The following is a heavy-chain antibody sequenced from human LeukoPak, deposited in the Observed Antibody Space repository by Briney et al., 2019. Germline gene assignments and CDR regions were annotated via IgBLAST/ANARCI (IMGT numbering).Heavy chain of an antibody. D-gene: IGHD4-23*01. CDR2: ISANNGYT. J-gene: IGHJ5*02. V-gene: IGHV1-18*04. Sequence: ASVKVSCKASGYTFASNGVTWERQAPGQGLEWMGWISANNGYTNYAQKFQDRVTLTTDTSTSTAYMELRSLRSDDTAVYYCARGNSASEIYHYLNWFDPWGQGTLVTVSS. CDR1: GYTFASNG. CDR3: ARGNSASEIYHYLNWFDP.